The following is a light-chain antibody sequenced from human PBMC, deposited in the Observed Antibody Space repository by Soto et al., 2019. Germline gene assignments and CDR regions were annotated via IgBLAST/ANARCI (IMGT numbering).Light chain of an antibody. Sequence: EIVLTQSPATLSLSPGERATLSCRASQSAGSYLAWYQQKPGQAPRLLIYDASNRATGIPARFSGSGSGTDFTLTITSLEPEDFAVYYCQHRTNGPSITFGQGTRLEIK. CDR1: QSAGSY. J-gene: IGKJ5*01. CDR2: DAS. CDR3: QHRTNGPSIT. V-gene: IGKV3-11*01.